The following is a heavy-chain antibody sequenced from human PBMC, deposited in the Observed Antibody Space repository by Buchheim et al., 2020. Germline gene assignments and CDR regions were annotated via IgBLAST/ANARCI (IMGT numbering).Heavy chain of an antibody. Sequence: EVQLVESGGGLVKPGGSLRLSCAASGFTFNKGWMSWVRQAPGKGLEWVGRIKSKPDGGTTDYAAPVKGRFTISRDDSKNTLYLQMNSLKTEDTAVYYCTAARLAIAVAGKEYYWGQGTL. V-gene: IGHV3-15*01. CDR3: TAARLAIAVAGKEYY. J-gene: IGHJ4*02. CDR2: IKSKPDGGTT. CDR1: GFTFNKGW. D-gene: IGHD6-19*01.